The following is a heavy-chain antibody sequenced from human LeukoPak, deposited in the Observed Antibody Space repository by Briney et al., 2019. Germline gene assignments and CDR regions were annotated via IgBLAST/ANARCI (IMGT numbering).Heavy chain of an antibody. Sequence: ASVNVSCTASGYTFTSYDTNWVRQATGQGLEWMGWMNPNSGNTGYAQKFQGRVTNTRNTSISTAYMELSSLRSEDTAVYYCARGLVREGMDVWGKGTTVTVSS. D-gene: IGHD2-8*01. CDR3: ARGLVREGMDV. V-gene: IGHV1-8*03. CDR2: MNPNSGNT. J-gene: IGHJ6*03. CDR1: GYTFTSYD.